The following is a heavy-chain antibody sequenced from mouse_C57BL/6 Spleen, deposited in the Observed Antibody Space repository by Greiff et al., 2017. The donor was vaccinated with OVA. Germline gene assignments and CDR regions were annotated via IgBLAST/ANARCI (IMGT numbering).Heavy chain of an antibody. Sequence: QVQLQQSGAELAKPGASVKLSCKASGYTFTSYWMHWVKQRPGQGLAWIGYINPSSGYTKYNQKFKDKATLTADKSSSTAYMQLSSLTYEDSAVYYCARSDDDYEGGGSYYAMDYWGQGTSVTVSS. V-gene: IGHV1-7*01. CDR2: INPSSGYT. J-gene: IGHJ4*01. CDR1: GYTFTSYW. D-gene: IGHD2-4*01. CDR3: ARSDDDYEGGGSYYAMDY.